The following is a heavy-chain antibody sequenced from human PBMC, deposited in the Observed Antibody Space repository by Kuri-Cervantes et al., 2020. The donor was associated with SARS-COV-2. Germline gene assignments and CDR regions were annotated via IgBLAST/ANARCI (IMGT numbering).Heavy chain of an antibody. CDR1: GFTFSSYG. CDR3: AKDLGGYVGY. CDR2: ISYDGSNK. D-gene: IGHD3-22*01. V-gene: IGHV3-30*18. J-gene: IGHJ4*02. Sequence: GGSLRLSCAASGFTFSSYGMHWVRQAPGKGLEWVAVISYDGSNKYYADSVKGRFTISRDNSKNTLYLQMNSLRAEDTTVYYCAKDLGGYVGYWGQGTLVTVSS.